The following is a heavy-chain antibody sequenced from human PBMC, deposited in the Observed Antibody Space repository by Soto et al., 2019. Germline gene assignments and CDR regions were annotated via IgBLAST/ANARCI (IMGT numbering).Heavy chain of an antibody. V-gene: IGHV1-3*01. D-gene: IGHD2-2*02. CDR2: INAGNGNT. J-gene: IGHJ4*02. Sequence: QVQLVQSGAEVKKPGASVKVSCKASGYTFTSYAMHWVRQAPGQRLEWMGWINAGNGNTKYSQKFQGRVTITRDTSASTAYMELSSLRSEDTAVYYCSKSATVPAAIAYWGQGTLVTVSS. CDR1: GYTFTSYA. CDR3: SKSATVPAAIAY.